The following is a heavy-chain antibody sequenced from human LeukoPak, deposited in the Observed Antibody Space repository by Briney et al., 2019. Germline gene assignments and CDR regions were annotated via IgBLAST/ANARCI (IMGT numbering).Heavy chain of an antibody. CDR1: GYIFTGYY. CDR3: ARDQVVPAAIQNWFDP. V-gene: IGHV1-2*02. J-gene: IGHJ5*02. CDR2: INPKSGGT. D-gene: IGHD2-2*02. Sequence: ASVKVSCKASGYIFTGYYMHWVRQAPGQGLEWVGWINPKSGGTNYVQKFQGRVTMTRDTSITTAYMEVSRLRSDDTAVYYCARDQVVPAAIQNWFDPWGQGTLVTVSS.